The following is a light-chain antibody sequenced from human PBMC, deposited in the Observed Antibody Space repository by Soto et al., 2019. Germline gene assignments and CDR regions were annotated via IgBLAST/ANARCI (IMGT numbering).Light chain of an antibody. CDR1: QTVTSNY. Sequence: EVVLTQSPGTLSLSPGERATLSCRASQTVTSNYLAWYQQKPGQAPRLLIYGASSRATDIPHRFSGSGSGTDFTLTISRLEPEDFALYYCQQYLSLPVTFRQGTKLEIK. J-gene: IGKJ2*01. V-gene: IGKV3-20*01. CDR3: QQYLSLPVT. CDR2: GAS.